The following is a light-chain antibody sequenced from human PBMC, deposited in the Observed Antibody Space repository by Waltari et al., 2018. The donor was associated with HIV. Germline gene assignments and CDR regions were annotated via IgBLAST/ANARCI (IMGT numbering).Light chain of an antibody. J-gene: IGLJ3*02. CDR1: SSNIGSNP. V-gene: IGLV1-44*01. CDR2: TNI. Sequence: QSVLTQPPSASGTPGQRVNISCSGGSSNIGSNPVNWYRQFPGEAPKLLIYTNIQRPSGVPGGFSGSKSGTSASLAISGLQSEDEADFYCAVWDDSLRSVLFGGGTRLTVL. CDR3: AVWDDSLRSVL.